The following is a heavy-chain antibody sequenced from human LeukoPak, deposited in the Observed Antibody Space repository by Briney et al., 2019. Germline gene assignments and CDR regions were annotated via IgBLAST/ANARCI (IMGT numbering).Heavy chain of an antibody. J-gene: IGHJ4*02. Sequence: SETLSLTCTVSGGTISSYYWSWIRQPPGKGLEWIAYIDYSGSTNYNPSLKSRVTISVDASKNQFSLKLSSVTAADTAVYYCARHAYYDFWSGYSPFDYWGQGTLVTVSS. CDR3: ARHAYYDFWSGYSPFDY. D-gene: IGHD3-3*01. V-gene: IGHV4-59*01. CDR2: IDYSGST. CDR1: GGTISSYY.